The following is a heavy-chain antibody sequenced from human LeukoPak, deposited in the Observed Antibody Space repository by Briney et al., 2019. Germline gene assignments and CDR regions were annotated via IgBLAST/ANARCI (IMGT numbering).Heavy chain of an antibody. CDR1: GFTFSSYS. Sequence: PGGSLRLSCAASGFTFSSYSMNWVRQAPGKGLEWVSYISSSSSTIYYADSVKGRFTISRDNAKNSLYLQMNSLRAEDTAVYYCAKFRAFDIWGQGTMVTVSS. V-gene: IGHV3-48*01. CDR2: ISSSSSTI. CDR3: AKFRAFDI. J-gene: IGHJ3*02.